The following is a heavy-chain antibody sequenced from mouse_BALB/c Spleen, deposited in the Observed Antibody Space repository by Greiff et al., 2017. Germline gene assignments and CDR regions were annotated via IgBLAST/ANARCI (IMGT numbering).Heavy chain of an antibody. D-gene: IGHD2-1*01. CDR3: TRDPYGNLFAY. CDR2: ISSGGSYT. V-gene: IGHV5-6-4*01. J-gene: IGHJ3*01. CDR1: GFTFSSYT. Sequence: EVMLVESGGGLVKPGGSLKLSCAASGFTFSSYTMSWVRQTPEKRLEWVATISSGGSYTYYPDSVKGRFTISRDNAKNTLYLQMSSLKSEDTAMYYCTRDPYGNLFAYWGQGTLGTVSA.